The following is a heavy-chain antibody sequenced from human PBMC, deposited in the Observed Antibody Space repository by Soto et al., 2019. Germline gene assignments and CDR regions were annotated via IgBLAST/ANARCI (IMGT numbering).Heavy chain of an antibody. CDR2: IYPGDSDT. Sequence: LGESLKISCKGSGYTFATYWIGWVRQTPGKGLEWMGIIYPGDSDTRYSPSFQGQVTISADNSINTAYLQLLNLKASDTAIYYCTKGPTSPFASWGQGTRVTVSS. CDR3: TKGPTSPFAS. CDR1: GYTFATYW. V-gene: IGHV5-51*01. J-gene: IGHJ4*02.